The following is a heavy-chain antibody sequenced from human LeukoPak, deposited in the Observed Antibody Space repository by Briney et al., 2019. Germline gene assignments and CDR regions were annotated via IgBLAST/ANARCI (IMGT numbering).Heavy chain of an antibody. CDR2: IYYSWST. Sequence: SETLSLTCTVSGGSISSYYWSWIRQPPGKGREWIGYIYYSWSTNYNPSLKSRVTISVDTSKNQFSLKLSSVTAADTAVYYCARDSAKYSSGWYMDNNWFDPWGQGTLVTVSS. CDR3: ARDSAKYSSGWYMDNNWFDP. J-gene: IGHJ5*02. CDR1: GGSISSYY. V-gene: IGHV4-59*01. D-gene: IGHD6-19*01.